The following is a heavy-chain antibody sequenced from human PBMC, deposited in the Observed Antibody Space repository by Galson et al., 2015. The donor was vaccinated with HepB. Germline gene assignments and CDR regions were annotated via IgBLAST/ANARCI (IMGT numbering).Heavy chain of an antibody. Sequence: SLRLSCAASGFTFSSYAMHWVRRAPGKGLEWVAVISYDGSNKYYADSVKGRFTISRDNSKNTLYLQMNSLRVEDTAVYYCARELRDYGSGSYYNSPDYWGQGTLVTVSS. V-gene: IGHV3-30*04. D-gene: IGHD3-10*01. CDR1: GFTFSSYA. CDR3: ARELRDYGSGSYYNSPDY. CDR2: ISYDGSNK. J-gene: IGHJ4*02.